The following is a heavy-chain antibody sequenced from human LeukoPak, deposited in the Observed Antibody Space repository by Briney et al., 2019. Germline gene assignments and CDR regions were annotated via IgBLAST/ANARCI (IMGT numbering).Heavy chain of an antibody. V-gene: IGHV3-23*01. J-gene: IGHJ6*03. CDR3: AKDTRDRTYYYYYMDV. CDR1: GFTFSSYA. D-gene: IGHD2-15*01. CDR2: ISGSGGST. Sequence: GGSLRLSCAASGFTFSSYAMSWVRQAPGKGLEWVSAISGSGGSTSYADPVKGRFTISRDNSKNTLYLQMNSLRAEDTAVYYCAKDTRDRTYYYYYMDVWGKGTTVTVSS.